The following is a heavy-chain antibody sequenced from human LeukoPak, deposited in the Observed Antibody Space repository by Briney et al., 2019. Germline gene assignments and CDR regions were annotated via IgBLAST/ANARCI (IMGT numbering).Heavy chain of an antibody. CDR3: ARDKGTDLDY. Sequence: SETLSLTCTVSGGYISSYYWSWIRQPPGKGLEWIGYIYYSGSTNYNPSLKSRVTISVDTSKNQFSLKLSSVTAADTAVYYCARDKGTDLDYWGQGTLVTVSS. CDR2: IYYSGST. V-gene: IGHV4-59*01. D-gene: IGHD2-8*02. CDR1: GGYISSYY. J-gene: IGHJ4*02.